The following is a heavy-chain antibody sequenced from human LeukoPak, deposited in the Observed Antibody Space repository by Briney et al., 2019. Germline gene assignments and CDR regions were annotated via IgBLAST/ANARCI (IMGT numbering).Heavy chain of an antibody. D-gene: IGHD3-10*01. J-gene: IGHJ4*02. CDR1: GFPFTSYS. Sequence: GGSLRLSCAASGFPFTSYSINWVRQVPGKGLEWVSSISTSSSFIYYADSVKGRFTISRDNSKNTLYLQMNSLRAEDTAVYYCAKVTYGSGTYGAFDYWGQGTLVTVSS. V-gene: IGHV3-21*04. CDR2: ISTSSSFI. CDR3: AKVTYGSGTYGAFDY.